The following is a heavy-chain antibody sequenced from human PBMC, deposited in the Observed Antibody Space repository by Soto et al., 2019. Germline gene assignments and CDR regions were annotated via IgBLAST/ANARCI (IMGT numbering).Heavy chain of an antibody. CDR1: GGSISSSNW. D-gene: IGHD4-17*01. V-gene: IGHV4-4*02. CDR2: IYHRGST. Sequence: QVQLQESGPGLVKPSGTLSLTCAVSGGSISSSNWWSWVRQPPGKGLEWIGEIYHRGSTNYNPSLKSRVTISVGKSKNQFSLKLSSVTAADTAVYYCARAPSMRHDSGGNSAWNWFDPWGQGTLVTVSS. J-gene: IGHJ5*02. CDR3: ARAPSMRHDSGGNSAWNWFDP.